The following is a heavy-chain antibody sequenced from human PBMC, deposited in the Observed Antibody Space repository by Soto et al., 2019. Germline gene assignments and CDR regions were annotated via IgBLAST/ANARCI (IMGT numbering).Heavy chain of an antibody. CDR1: GFTFTSSA. D-gene: IGHD3-22*01. CDR2: IVVGSGNT. J-gene: IGHJ4*01. V-gene: IGHV1-58*01. Sequence: SVKVSCKASGFTFTSSAVQWVRQARGQRLEWIGWIVVGSGNTNYAQKFQERVTITRDVSTSTAYMELSSLRSEDTAVYYCAADPFPYDSSGPPFDYWGHGTLVTVSS. CDR3: AADPFPYDSSGPPFDY.